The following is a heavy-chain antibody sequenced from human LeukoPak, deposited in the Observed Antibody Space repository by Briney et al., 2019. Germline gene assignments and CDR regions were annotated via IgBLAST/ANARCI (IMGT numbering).Heavy chain of an antibody. CDR1: GGSFRGYY. V-gene: IGHV4-34*01. CDR2: INHSGST. CDR3: ASFGRITIFGVVIPHYFDY. J-gene: IGHJ4*02. Sequence: PSETLSLTCAVYGGSFRGYYWSWIRQPPGKGLEWIGEINHSGSTNYNPSLKSRVTISVDTSKNQFSLKLSSVTAADTAVYYCASFGRITIFGVVIPHYFDYWGQGTLVTVSS. D-gene: IGHD3-3*01.